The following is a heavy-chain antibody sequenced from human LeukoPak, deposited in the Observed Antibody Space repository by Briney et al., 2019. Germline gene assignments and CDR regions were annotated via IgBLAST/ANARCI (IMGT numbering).Heavy chain of an antibody. D-gene: IGHD2-21*02. J-gene: IGHJ4*02. CDR1: GFTFRNYA. Sequence: PPGGSLRLSCAASGFTFRNYAMTWVRQAPGKGLEWVAAISGGGDGTYYADSVKGRFTISRDNSKNTLYLQMNSLRADDTAVYFCAKVQRGGDNFDYWGQGTPVTVSS. CDR3: AKVQRGGDNFDY. V-gene: IGHV3-23*01. CDR2: ISGGGDGT.